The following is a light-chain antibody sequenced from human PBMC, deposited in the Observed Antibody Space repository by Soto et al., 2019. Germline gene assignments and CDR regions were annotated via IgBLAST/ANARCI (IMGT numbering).Light chain of an antibody. Sequence: EIVLTQSPATLSLSPGDTATLSCRASQSVSSNLGWYQQKPGQAPRLLIYDASNRATGIPARFSGSGSETDFTLSISSLEPEDFAVYYWQQRSNWPPITFGQGTRLEIK. V-gene: IGKV3-11*01. CDR2: DAS. CDR3: QQRSNWPPIT. J-gene: IGKJ5*01. CDR1: QSVSSN.